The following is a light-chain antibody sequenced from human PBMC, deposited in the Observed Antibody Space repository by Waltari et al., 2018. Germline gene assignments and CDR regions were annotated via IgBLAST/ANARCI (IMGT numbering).Light chain of an antibody. CDR3: QQSYTVPT. J-gene: IGKJ5*01. CDR2: VTS. V-gene: IGKV1-39*01. Sequence: DIRTTQSPLSLSASVGDGAPITCRTSQIIDNYLNWYQQKPGKAPKLLIYVTSNLQSGVPSRFSGDGSGTTFTLTITSLQPEDFATYYCQQSYTVPTFGQGTRLEIK. CDR1: QIIDNY.